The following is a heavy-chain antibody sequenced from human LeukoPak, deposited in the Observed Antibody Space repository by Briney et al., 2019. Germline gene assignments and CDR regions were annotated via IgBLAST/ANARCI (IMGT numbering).Heavy chain of an antibody. CDR2: IHHSGST. CDR1: GYSISSGYY. Sequence: SETLSLTCIVSGYSISSGYYWGWIRQPPGKGLEWIGNIHHSGSTYYNPSLKSRVTISVDTSKNQFSLKLSSVTAADTVVYYCARDPPYTVAKRFDYWGQGTLVTVSS. D-gene: IGHD5-12*01. CDR3: ARDPPYTVAKRFDY. V-gene: IGHV4-38-2*02. J-gene: IGHJ4*02.